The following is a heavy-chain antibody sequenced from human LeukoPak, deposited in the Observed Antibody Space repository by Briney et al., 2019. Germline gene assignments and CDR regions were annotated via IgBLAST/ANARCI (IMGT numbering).Heavy chain of an antibody. CDR3: ARGGALIAAAGTEDY. CDR2: IYYSGSA. D-gene: IGHD6-13*01. Sequence: SLTLSLTCTVSGGSISSGGYYWSWIRQHPGKGPEWIGYIYYSGSAYYDPSLKSRVTISIDTSKNQFSLKLSSVTAADTAVYYCARGGALIAAAGTEDYWGQGTLVTVPS. V-gene: IGHV4-31*03. CDR1: GGSISSGGYY. J-gene: IGHJ4*02.